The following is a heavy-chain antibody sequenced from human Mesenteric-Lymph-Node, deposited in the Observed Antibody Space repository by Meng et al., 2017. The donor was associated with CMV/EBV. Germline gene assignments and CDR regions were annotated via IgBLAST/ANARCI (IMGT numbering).Heavy chain of an antibody. D-gene: IGHD2-2*01. J-gene: IGHJ4*02. CDR3: ARGEDIVVVPAAIEVRY. CDR1: GYTFTGYY. V-gene: IGHV1-2*02. CDR2: INPNSGGT. Sequence: SVTVSCKASGYTFTGYYMHWVRQAPGQGLEWMGWINPNSGGTNYAQKFQGRVTMTRDTSISTAYIELSRLRSDDTAVYYCARGEDIVVVPAAIEVRYWGQGTLVTVSS.